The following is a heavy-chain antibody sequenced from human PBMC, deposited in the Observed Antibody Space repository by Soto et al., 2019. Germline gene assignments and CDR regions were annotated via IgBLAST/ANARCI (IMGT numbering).Heavy chain of an antibody. J-gene: IGHJ4*02. V-gene: IGHV4-59*01. CDR1: GSSISSYY. CDR3: AGTGWGKYYYDSSGYYFDY. D-gene: IGHD3-22*01. CDR2: IYYSGST. Sequence: SETLSLTCTVSGSSISSYYWSWIRQPPGKGLEWIGYIYYSGSTNYNPSLKSRVTISVDTSKNQFSLKLSSVTAADTAVYYCAGTGWGKYYYDSSGYYFDYWGQGTLVTVS.